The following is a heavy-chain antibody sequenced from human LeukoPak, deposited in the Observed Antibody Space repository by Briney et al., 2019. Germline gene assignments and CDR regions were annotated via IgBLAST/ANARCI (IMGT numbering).Heavy chain of an antibody. Sequence: GGSLRLSCAASGFTFSSYAMSWVRQAPGKGLEWVSAISGSGGSTYYADSVKGRFTISRDNAKNSLYLQMNSLRAEDTAVYYCARITDYYGMDVWGQGTTVTVSS. CDR3: ARITDYYGMDV. V-gene: IGHV3-23*01. CDR1: GFTFSSYA. CDR2: ISGSGGST. J-gene: IGHJ6*02. D-gene: IGHD5-24*01.